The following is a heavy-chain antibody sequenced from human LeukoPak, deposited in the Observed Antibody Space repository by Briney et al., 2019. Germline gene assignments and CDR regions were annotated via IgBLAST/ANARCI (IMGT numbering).Heavy chain of an antibody. V-gene: IGHV3-30*02. Sequence: PGGSLRLSCAASGFTFSSYGMHWVRQARGKGLEWVAFIRYDGSNKYYADSVKGRFTISRDNSKNTLYLQMNSLRAEDTAVYYCAKSRHSRIVATIGEYYFDYWGQGTLVTVSS. D-gene: IGHD5-12*01. CDR3: AKSRHSRIVATIGEYYFDY. CDR1: GFTFSSYG. CDR2: IRYDGSNK. J-gene: IGHJ4*02.